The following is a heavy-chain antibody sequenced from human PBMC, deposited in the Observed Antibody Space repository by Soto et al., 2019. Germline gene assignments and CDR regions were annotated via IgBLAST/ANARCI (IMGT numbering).Heavy chain of an antibody. J-gene: IGHJ4*02. CDR1: GNSFAGHW. CDR3: ARQIYDADTGPKFLHYFDS. Sequence: PGESLKISCNGSGNSFAGHWNTWERQNPGKGLEWRGRMDPIASLTYYSPSFRGHVAVSATMAITTVILQWCSLMPSDTLMYYCARQIYDADTGPKFLHYFDSWCQGTLVTVSS. D-gene: IGHD5-18*01. CDR2: MDPIASLT. V-gene: IGHV5-10-1*01.